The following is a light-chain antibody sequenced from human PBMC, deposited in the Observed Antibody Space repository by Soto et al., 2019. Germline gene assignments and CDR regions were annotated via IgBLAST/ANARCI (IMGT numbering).Light chain of an antibody. CDR3: GTWDSSLSAGFV. CDR1: SSNIGNNY. J-gene: IGLJ1*01. V-gene: IGLV1-51*02. CDR2: ENN. Sequence: SCSGSSSNIGNNYVSWYQQLPGTAPKLLIYENNKRPSGIPDRFSGSKSGTSATLGITGLQTGDEADYYCGTWDSSLSAGFVFGTGTKVTVL.